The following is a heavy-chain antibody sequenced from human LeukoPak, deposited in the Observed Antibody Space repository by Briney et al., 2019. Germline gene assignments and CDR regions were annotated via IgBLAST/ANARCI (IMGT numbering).Heavy chain of an antibody. CDR1: GFTFSSYS. CDR3: ARFYSSSWYHYFDY. CDR2: ISGSGGST. D-gene: IGHD6-13*01. Sequence: GGSLRLSCAASGFTFSSYSMNWVRQAPGKGLEWVSTISGSGGSTYYADSVKGRFTISRDNSKNTLYLQMNSLRAEDTAVYYCARFYSSSWYHYFDYWGQGTLVTVSS. J-gene: IGHJ4*02. V-gene: IGHV3-23*01.